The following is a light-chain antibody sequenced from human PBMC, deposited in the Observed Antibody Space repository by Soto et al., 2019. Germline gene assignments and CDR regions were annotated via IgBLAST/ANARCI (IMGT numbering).Light chain of an antibody. J-gene: IGKJ1*01. Sequence: DIQMPQSPSTLSGSVGDSFTITCRASQTIRSWLAWYQQKPGKAPKLLIYKASTLKSGVPSRFSGSGSGTEFTLTISSLQPDDFATYYCQHYNSYSEAFGQGTKVDIK. CDR1: QTIRSW. V-gene: IGKV1-5*03. CDR3: QHYNSYSEA. CDR2: KAS.